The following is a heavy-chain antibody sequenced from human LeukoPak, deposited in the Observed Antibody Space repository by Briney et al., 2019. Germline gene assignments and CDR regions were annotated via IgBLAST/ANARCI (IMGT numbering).Heavy chain of an antibody. CDR2: ISGSGDNT. CDR1: GFTFSSYA. J-gene: IGHJ4*02. D-gene: IGHD3-10*01. Sequence: AGGSLRLSCVASGFTFSSYAMTWFRQAPGKGLEWVSAISGSGDNTFYAGSVRGRFTISRDNSKNTLYLQMDSLRAEDTAIYYCTKDFRGSGYFFDYWGQGTPVTVSS. V-gene: IGHV3-23*01. CDR3: TKDFRGSGYFFDY.